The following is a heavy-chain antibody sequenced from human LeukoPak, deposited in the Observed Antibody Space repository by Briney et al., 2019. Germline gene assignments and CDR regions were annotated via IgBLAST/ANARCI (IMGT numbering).Heavy chain of an antibody. CDR3: ASFSGSEKAHGGAFDI. D-gene: IGHD3-22*01. J-gene: IGHJ3*02. CDR1: GGFISSGGYY. CDR2: IYYSGST. Sequence: SETLSLTCTVSGGFISSGGYYWSWIRQHPGKGLEWIGHIYYSGSTYYNPSLKSRVTISVDTSKNQFSLKLSSVTAADTAVYYCASFSGSEKAHGGAFDIWGQGTMVTVSS. V-gene: IGHV4-31*03.